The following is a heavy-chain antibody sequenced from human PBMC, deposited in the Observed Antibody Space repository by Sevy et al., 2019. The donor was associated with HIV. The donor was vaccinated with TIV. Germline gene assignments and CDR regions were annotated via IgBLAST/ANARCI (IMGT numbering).Heavy chain of an antibody. CDR2: INPNSGGT. V-gene: IGHV1-2*06. D-gene: IGHD3-22*01. Sequence: ASVKVSCKASGFTFTGYYMHWVRQAPGQGLEWMGRINPNSGGTNYAQKVQGRVTMTRDTSISTAYMELSRLRSDDTAVYYCARPAYYYDSGAWDWFDPWGQGTLVTVSS. CDR3: ARPAYYYDSGAWDWFDP. CDR1: GFTFTGYY. J-gene: IGHJ5*02.